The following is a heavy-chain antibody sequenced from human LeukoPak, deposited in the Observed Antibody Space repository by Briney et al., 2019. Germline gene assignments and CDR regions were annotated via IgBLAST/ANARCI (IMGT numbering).Heavy chain of an antibody. CDR2: IYPGDSDT. CDR3: ARRNRNSWYSFDY. D-gene: IGHD6-13*01. V-gene: IGHV5-51*01. Sequence: GESLKISCKGSGYSFTTYWIAWGRQMPGKGLEWMGIIYPGDSDTSYSPSFQGQVTISADKSISTVYLQWSSLKASDTAMYYCARRNRNSWYSFDYWGQGSLVTVSA. CDR1: GYSFTTYW. J-gene: IGHJ4*02.